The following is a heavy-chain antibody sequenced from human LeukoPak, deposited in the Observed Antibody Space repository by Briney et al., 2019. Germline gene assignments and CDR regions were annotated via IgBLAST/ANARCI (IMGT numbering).Heavy chain of an antibody. V-gene: IGHV3-30*18. CDR1: GFTFTNYG. CDR3: AKNTKPTMITPDC. J-gene: IGHJ4*02. D-gene: IGHD4-23*01. Sequence: GGSLRLSCAASGFTFTNYGMHWVRQAPGKGLEWLAVISYDEKNEYYADSAKGRFTISRDNSKNTLYLQMSSLRSEDTAIYYCAKNTKPTMITPDCWGQGTLVTVSS. CDR2: ISYDEKNE.